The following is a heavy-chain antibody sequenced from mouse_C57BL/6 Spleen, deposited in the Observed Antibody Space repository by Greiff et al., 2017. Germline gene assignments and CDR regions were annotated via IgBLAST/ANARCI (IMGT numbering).Heavy chain of an antibody. CDR1: GFNIKDYY. D-gene: IGHD2-4*01. CDR2: IDPEDGET. V-gene: IGHV14-2*01. J-gene: IGHJ4*01. CDR3: ARGFPIYYDYDDAMDY. Sequence: VQLQQSGAELVKPGASVKLSCTASGFNIKDYYMHWVKQRTEQGLEWIGRIDPEDGETKYAPKFQGKATIPADTSSNTAYLQLSSLTSDDTAVYYCARGFPIYYDYDDAMDYWGQGTSVTVSS.